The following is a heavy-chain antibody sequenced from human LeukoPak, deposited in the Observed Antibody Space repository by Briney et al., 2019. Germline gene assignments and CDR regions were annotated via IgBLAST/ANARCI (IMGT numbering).Heavy chain of an antibody. CDR3: ATKQWLAPPPDS. J-gene: IGHJ4*02. D-gene: IGHD6-19*01. V-gene: IGHV3-74*01. CDR2: INTDGTVT. Sequence: GGSRRLSCAASGFTFSKYWMLWVRQAPGKGLESVSRINTDGTVTTHADSVKGRFTVSRDNADNTMFLQMNSVRDEDTAVYYCATKQWLAPPPDSWGQGTPVTVSS. CDR1: GFTFSKYW.